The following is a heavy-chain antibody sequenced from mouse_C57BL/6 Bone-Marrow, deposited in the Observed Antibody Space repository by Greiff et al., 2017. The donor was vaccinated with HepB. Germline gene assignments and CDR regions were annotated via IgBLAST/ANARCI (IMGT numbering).Heavy chain of an antibody. CDR2: ISSGGSYT. Sequence: EVQLVESGGDLVKPGGSLKLPCAASGFTFSSYGMSWVRQTPDKRLEWVATISSGGSYTYYPDSVKGRFTISRDNAKNTLYLQMSSLKSEDTAMYYCARHKHYYGRGAMDYWGQGTSVTVSS. CDR1: GFTFSSYG. CDR3: ARHKHYYGRGAMDY. D-gene: IGHD1-2*01. J-gene: IGHJ4*01. V-gene: IGHV5-6*01.